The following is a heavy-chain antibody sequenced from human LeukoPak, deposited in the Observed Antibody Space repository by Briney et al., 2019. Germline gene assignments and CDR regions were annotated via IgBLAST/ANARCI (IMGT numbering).Heavy chain of an antibody. CDR2: ISAYNGNT. CDR1: GYTFTSYG. V-gene: IGHV1-18*01. Sequence: GASVKVSCKASGYTFTSYGISWVRQAPGQGLEWMGWISAYNGNTNYAQELQGRVTMTTDTSTSTAYMELRSLRSDDTAVYCCARDTTAYDSSGYSSYWGQGTLVTVSS. CDR3: ARDTTAYDSSGYSSY. D-gene: IGHD3-22*01. J-gene: IGHJ4*02.